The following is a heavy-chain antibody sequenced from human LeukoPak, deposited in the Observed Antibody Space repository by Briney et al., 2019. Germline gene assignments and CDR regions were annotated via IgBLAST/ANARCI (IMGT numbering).Heavy chain of an antibody. J-gene: IGHJ4*02. CDR3: ARILRITMVRGVSLIDY. CDR2: IFSNDEK. Sequence: SGPTLVNPTETLTLTCTVSGFSLSNARMGVSWIRQPPGKALEWLAHIFSNDEKSYSTSLKSRLTISKDTSKSQVVLTMTNMDPVDTATYYCARILRITMVRGVSLIDYWGQGTLVTVSS. CDR1: GFSLSNARMG. V-gene: IGHV2-26*01. D-gene: IGHD3-10*01.